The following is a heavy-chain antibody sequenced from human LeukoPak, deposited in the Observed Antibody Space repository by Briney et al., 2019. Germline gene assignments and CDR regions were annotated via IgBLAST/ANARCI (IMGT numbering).Heavy chain of an antibody. CDR1: GYTFTGYY. Sequence: ASVKVSCKASGYTFTGYYMHWVRQAPGQGLEWRGWINPNSGGTNYAQKFQGRVTMTRDTSISTAYMELSRLRSDDTAVYYCARAPIDYYDSSGPFDYWGQGTLVTVSS. D-gene: IGHD3-22*01. CDR3: ARAPIDYYDSSGPFDY. J-gene: IGHJ4*02. V-gene: IGHV1-2*02. CDR2: INPNSGGT.